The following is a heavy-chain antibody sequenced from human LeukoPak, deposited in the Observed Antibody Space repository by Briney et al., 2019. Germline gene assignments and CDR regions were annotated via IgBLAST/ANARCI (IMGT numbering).Heavy chain of an antibody. J-gene: IGHJ4*02. CDR3: ARAKSGNRIPGDY. D-gene: IGHD1-26*01. Sequence: PGGSLRLSCAASGFILNDYGMHWVRQAPGKGLEWVADTWFDKNQHFADSVKGRFAISRDNSKNTVYLQMNSLRAEDTAVYYCARAKSGNRIPGDYWGQGTLVTVSS. V-gene: IGHV3-33*01. CDR1: GFILNDYG. CDR2: TWFDKNQ.